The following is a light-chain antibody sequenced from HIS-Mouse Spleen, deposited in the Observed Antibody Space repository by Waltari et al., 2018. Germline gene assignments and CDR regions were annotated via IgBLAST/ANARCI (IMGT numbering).Light chain of an antibody. CDR2: WAS. J-gene: IGKJ1*01. CDR1: QSVLYSSNNKNY. Sequence: DIVMTQSPDSLAVSLGERDTINCKSSQSVLYSSNNKNYLAWYQQKPGQPPKLLIYWASTRESGVPDRFSGSGSGTDFTLTISSLQAEDFATYYCQQLNSYPPTFGQGTKVEIK. CDR3: QQLNSYPPT. V-gene: IGKV4-1*01.